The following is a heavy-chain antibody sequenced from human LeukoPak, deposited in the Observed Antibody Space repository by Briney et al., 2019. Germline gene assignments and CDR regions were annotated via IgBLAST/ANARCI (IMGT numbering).Heavy chain of an antibody. V-gene: IGHV4-39*01. CDR3: ARQGRLVHWFDP. Sequence: TSETLSLTCAVYGGSFSSYYWGWIRQPPGKGLEWIGSIYYSGSTYYNPSLKSRVTISVDTSKNQFSLKLSSVTAADTAVYYCARQGRLVHWFDPWGQGTLVTVSS. CDR2: IYYSGST. J-gene: IGHJ5*02. CDR1: GGSFSSYY. D-gene: IGHD6-19*01.